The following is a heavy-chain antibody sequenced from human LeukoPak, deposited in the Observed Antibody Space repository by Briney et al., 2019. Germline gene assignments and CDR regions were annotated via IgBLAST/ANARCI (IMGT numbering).Heavy chain of an antibody. J-gene: IGHJ4*02. D-gene: IGHD1-26*01. Sequence: ASVKVSCKASGYTFTAYFMHWVRQVPGQGLEWMGRINPNSGGTDYAQNFQGRVTMTRDTSISTAYMELGRLRSDDTAVYYCARLKGSGSYTNFDFWGQGTLVTVSS. CDR3: ARLKGSGSYTNFDF. CDR2: INPNSGGT. V-gene: IGHV1-2*06. CDR1: GYTFTAYF.